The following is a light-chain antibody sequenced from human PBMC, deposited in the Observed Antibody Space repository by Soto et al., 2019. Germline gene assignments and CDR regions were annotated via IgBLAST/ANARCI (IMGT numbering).Light chain of an antibody. CDR3: QQFGNSPWT. Sequence: EIVLTQSPGTLSLSPGERATLSCRASQRISNSYLAWYQQKPGQAPRLLIYGASSRATGIPERFSGSGSVTDFTLTISRLEPEDFAVYFCQQFGNSPWTFGQGTKVDI. J-gene: IGKJ1*01. CDR1: QRISNSY. V-gene: IGKV3-20*01. CDR2: GAS.